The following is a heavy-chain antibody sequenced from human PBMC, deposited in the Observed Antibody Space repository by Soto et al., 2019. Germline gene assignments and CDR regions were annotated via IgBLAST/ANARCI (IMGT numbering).Heavy chain of an antibody. CDR2: INPDGSSI. V-gene: IGHV3-74*03. D-gene: IGHD7-27*01. Sequence: EVQLVESGGGLVQPGGSLRLSCAASGFTFSNYWMQWVRQAPGKGLVWVSRINPDGSSIKYADSVKGRFTISRDNAKNTLYLQMNSLRAADTAVYYCARDRNWEFDYWGQGTLVTVSS. CDR3: ARDRNWEFDY. CDR1: GFTFSNYW. J-gene: IGHJ4*02.